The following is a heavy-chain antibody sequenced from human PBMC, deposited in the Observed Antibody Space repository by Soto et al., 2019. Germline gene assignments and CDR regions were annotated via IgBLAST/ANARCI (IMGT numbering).Heavy chain of an antibody. V-gene: IGHV4-39*01. CDR1: GGSISSSSYY. CDR2: IYYSGST. D-gene: IGHD3-9*01. J-gene: IGHJ6*03. CDR3: ARHWSYYDILTGYYGPTGTDYYYYYMDV. Sequence: SETLSLTCTVSGGSISSSSYYWGWIRQPPGKGLEWIGSIYYSGSTYYNPSLKSRVTISVDTSKNQFSLKLSSVTAADTAVYYCARHWSYYDILTGYYGPTGTDYYYYYMDVWGKGTTVTVSS.